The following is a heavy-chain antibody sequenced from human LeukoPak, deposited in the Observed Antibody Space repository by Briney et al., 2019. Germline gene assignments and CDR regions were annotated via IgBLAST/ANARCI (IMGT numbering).Heavy chain of an antibody. CDR3: ATQRGSYRWGTDFDY. CDR1: GYTFTGYY. J-gene: IGHJ4*02. Sequence: ASVKVSCKASGYTFTGYYMHWVRQAPGQGLEWMGWINPNSGDTKYAQKFQGRVTMTRDTSISTAYMELSRLRPDDTAVYYCATQRGSYRWGTDFDYWGQGTLVTVSS. CDR2: INPNSGDT. V-gene: IGHV1-2*02. D-gene: IGHD3-16*01.